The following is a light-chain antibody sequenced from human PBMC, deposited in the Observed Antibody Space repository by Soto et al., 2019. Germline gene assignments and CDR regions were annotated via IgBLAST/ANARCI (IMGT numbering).Light chain of an antibody. V-gene: IGKV1-5*01. CDR3: QQYNSYPDT. CDR1: QSISSW. J-gene: IGKJ2*01. Sequence: DIQMTQSPSSVSASVGDRVTITCRASQSISSWLAWYQQKPGKAPKLLIYDASSLESGVPSRFSGSGSGTEFTLTISSLQPDDFATYYCQQYNSYPDTFGQGTKLEIK. CDR2: DAS.